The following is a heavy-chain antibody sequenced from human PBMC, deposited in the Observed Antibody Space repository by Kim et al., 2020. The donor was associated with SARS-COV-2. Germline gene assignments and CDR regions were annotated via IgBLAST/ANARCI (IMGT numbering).Heavy chain of an antibody. Sequence: GGSLRLSCAASGFTFSSYEMNWVRQAPGKGLERVSYISSSGSTIYYADSVKGRFTISRDNAKNSLYLQMNSLRAEDTAVYYCARDRGIMITFGGVIDTYYYYGMDVWGQGTTVTVSS. D-gene: IGHD3-16*02. CDR3: ARDRGIMITFGGVIDTYYYYGMDV. CDR1: GFTFSSYE. V-gene: IGHV3-48*03. J-gene: IGHJ6*02. CDR2: ISSSGSTI.